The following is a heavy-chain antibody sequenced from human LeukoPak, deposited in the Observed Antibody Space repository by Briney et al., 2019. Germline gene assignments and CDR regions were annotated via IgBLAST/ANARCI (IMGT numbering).Heavy chain of an antibody. Sequence: PGGSLRLSCAASGFTFSSYAMSWVRQAPGKGLEWVAVISCSGGSTYYADSVKGRFTISRNNAKNTRYLQMNSLRAEDTAVYYCEKMAFSEYWGQGTLVTVSS. CDR2: ISCSGGST. V-gene: IGHV3-23*01. CDR1: GFTFSSYA. CDR3: EKMAFSEY. D-gene: IGHD1-14*01. J-gene: IGHJ4*02.